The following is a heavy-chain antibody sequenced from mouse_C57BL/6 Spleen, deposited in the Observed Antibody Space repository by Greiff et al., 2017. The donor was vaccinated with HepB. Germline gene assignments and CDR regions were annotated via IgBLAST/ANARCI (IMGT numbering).Heavy chain of an antibody. J-gene: IGHJ3*01. D-gene: IGHD2-3*01. Sequence: EVQLQQSGPELVKPGASVKISCKASGYTFTDYYMNWVKQSHGKSLEWIGDINPNNGGTSYNQKFKGKATLTVDKSSSTAYMELRSLTSDDSAVYYCASGDGYYAWFAYWGQGTLVTVSA. CDR2: INPNNGGT. CDR1: GYTFTDYY. V-gene: IGHV1-26*01. CDR3: ASGDGYYAWFAY.